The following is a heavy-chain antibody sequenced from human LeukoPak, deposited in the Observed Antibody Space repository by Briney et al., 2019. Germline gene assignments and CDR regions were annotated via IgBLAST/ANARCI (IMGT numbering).Heavy chain of an antibody. V-gene: IGHV4-34*01. CDR2: INNSGST. Sequence: SETLSLTCAVYGGSFSGYYWSWIRQPPGKGLEWIGEINNSGSTNYNPSLKSRVTISVDTSKNQFSLKLSSVTAADTAVYYCARVEMATISRRRYFDYWGQGTLVTVSS. CDR3: ARVEMATISRRRYFDY. CDR1: GGSFSGYY. D-gene: IGHD5-24*01. J-gene: IGHJ4*02.